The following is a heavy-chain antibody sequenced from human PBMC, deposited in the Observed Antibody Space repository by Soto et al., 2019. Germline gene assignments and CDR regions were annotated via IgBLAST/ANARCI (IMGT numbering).Heavy chain of an antibody. V-gene: IGHV1-69*06. CDR2: IIPIFGTA. D-gene: IGHD6-19*01. CDR3: ARDLSAVAGTDYYYGMDV. CDR1: GGTFSSYA. J-gene: IGHJ6*02. Sequence: ASVKVSCKASGGTFSSYAISWVRQAPGQGLEWMGGIIPIFGTANYAQKFQGRVTITADKSTSTAYMELSSLRSEDTAVYYCARDLSAVAGTDYYYGMDVWGQGTTVTVSS.